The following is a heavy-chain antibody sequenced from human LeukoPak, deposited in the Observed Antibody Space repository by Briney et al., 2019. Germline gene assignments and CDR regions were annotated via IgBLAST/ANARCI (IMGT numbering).Heavy chain of an antibody. D-gene: IGHD2-15*01. CDR2: MNPNSGNT. CDR1: GYTFTSYD. V-gene: IGHV1-8*03. CDR3: ARYSKAPFDP. J-gene: IGHJ5*02. Sequence: GASVKVSCKASGYTFTSYDINWVRRATGQGLEWMGWMNPNSGNTGYAQKFQGRVTIPRNTSIRTAYMELSSLRSEDTAVYYCARYSKAPFDPWGQGTLVTVSS.